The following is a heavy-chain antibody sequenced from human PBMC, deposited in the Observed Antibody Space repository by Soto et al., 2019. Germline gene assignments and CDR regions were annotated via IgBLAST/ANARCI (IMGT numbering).Heavy chain of an antibody. CDR3: AKDCVIAARPKSFAY. CDR2: ISGSGGST. J-gene: IGHJ4*02. V-gene: IGHV3-23*01. D-gene: IGHD6-6*01. Sequence: GGSLRLSCAASGFTFSSYAMSWVRQAPGKGLEWVSAISGSGGSTSYADSVKGRFTSSRDNSKNTLYRQMNSLRAGDTAVDYCAKDCVIAARPKSFAYWGQGTLVTVSS. CDR1: GFTFSSYA.